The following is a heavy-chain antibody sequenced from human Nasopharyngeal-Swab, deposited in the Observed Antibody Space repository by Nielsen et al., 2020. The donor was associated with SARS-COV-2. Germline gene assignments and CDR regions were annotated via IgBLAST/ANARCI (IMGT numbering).Heavy chain of an antibody. CDR3: ARALGYCSGGSCPLWYYSMDV. V-gene: IGHV4-4*02. CDR2: IYHSGST. D-gene: IGHD2-15*01. Sequence: WIRQPPGKGLEWIGEIYHSGSTNYNPSLKSRVTMSVDKSKNQFSLKLSSVTAADTAVYYCARALGYCSGGSCPLWYYSMDVWGQGTTVTVSS. J-gene: IGHJ6*02.